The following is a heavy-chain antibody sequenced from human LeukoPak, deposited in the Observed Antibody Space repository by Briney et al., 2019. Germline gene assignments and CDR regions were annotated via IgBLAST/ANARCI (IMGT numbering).Heavy chain of an antibody. D-gene: IGHD2-21*02. Sequence: GGSLRLSCAASGFTFSSYGMHWVRQAPGKGLEWVAFIRYDGSNKYYADSVKGRFTISRDNSKNTLYLQMNSLRAEDTAVYYCAMSRVVTAGLPYYFDYWGQGTLVTVSS. CDR2: IRYDGSNK. CDR1: GFTFSSYG. CDR3: AMSRVVTAGLPYYFDY. J-gene: IGHJ4*02. V-gene: IGHV3-30*02.